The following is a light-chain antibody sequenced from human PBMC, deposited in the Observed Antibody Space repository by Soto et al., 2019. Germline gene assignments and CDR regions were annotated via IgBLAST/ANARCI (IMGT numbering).Light chain of an antibody. CDR3: AAWDGSLNGWV. CDR2: SNI. J-gene: IGLJ3*02. CDR1: SSNIGSET. V-gene: IGLV1-44*01. Sequence: QAVVTQPPSASGTPGQRVTISCSGSSSNIGSETVNWYQQLPGTAPTLLIYSNIQRPSGVPDRFSGSKSGTSASLAISGLQSEDEADYYCAAWDGSLNGWVFGGGTKLTVL.